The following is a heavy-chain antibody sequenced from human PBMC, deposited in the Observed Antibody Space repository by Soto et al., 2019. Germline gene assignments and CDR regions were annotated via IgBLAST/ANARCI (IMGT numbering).Heavy chain of an antibody. CDR3: ARGAYSDSSSYFDS. V-gene: IGHV4-30-4*01. CDR1: GDSISSGDHY. D-gene: IGHD6-6*01. CDR2: IYYSGTT. Sequence: QVQLQESCPGLVKPSQTLSLTCTVSGDSISSGDHYWRWIRQPPGKGLEWIGYIYYSGTTYSRPSLQSRVTISVDTSKNQFSLKLNAVNAADTAVYYWARGAYSDSSSYFDSWGQGTLVPVSS. J-gene: IGHJ4*02.